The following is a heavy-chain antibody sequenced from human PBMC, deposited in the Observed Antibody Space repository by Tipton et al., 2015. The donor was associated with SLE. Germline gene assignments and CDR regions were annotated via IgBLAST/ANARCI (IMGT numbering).Heavy chain of an antibody. J-gene: IGHJ4*02. D-gene: IGHD1-14*01. V-gene: IGHV3-74*01. CDR2: INTDGSRT. Sequence: AVSGFTFSRSWMHWVRQVPGQGLVWVARINTDGSRTDYADSVNGRFTISRDNTRNALYLQMYSLRVEDTAVYYCARGSAIFKTNYYFDYWGLGSLVTVSS. CDR1: GFTFSRSW. CDR3: ARGSAIFKTNYYFDY.